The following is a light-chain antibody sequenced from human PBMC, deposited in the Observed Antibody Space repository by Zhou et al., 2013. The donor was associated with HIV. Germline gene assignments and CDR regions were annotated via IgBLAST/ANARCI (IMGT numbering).Light chain of an antibody. CDR2: TAS. V-gene: IGKV1-5*03. J-gene: IGKJ1*01. Sequence: DIQMTQSPSTLAASVGDRVTITCRASQSIGRWLAWYQQKPGKAPKVLIYTASNLDTGVPSRFSGSGSGTEFTLTINSLQPEDLATYYCQQYNSYSWTFGQGTKVEIK. CDR3: QQYNSYSWT. CDR1: QSIGRW.